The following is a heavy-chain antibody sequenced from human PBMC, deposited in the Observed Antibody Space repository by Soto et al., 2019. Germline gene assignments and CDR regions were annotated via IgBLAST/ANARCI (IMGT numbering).Heavy chain of an antibody. D-gene: IGHD3-22*01. Sequence: KASETLSLTCVVSGGPVSGDDLYWSWIRHLPGKGLEWIANVYHTGTTYYNPSLKSRVSMSVDTSQNQFSLILASVTAADTAVYYCARALVTDYNSRDYHYYFAIDVWGQGTSVTVSS. CDR3: ARALVTDYNSRDYHYYFAIDV. CDR2: VYHTGTT. J-gene: IGHJ6*02. CDR1: GGPVSGDDLY. V-gene: IGHV4-31*02.